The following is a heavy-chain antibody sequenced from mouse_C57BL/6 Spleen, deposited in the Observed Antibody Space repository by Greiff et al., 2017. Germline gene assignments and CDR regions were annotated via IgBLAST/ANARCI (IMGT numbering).Heavy chain of an antibody. CDR3: TTRYDGYWYFDV. Sequence: VQLQQSGAELVRPGASVKLSCTASGFNIKDDYMHWVKQRPEQGLEWIGWIDPENGDTEYASKFQGKAPITADTSSNTAYLQLSSLTSEDTAVYYCTTRYDGYWYFDVWGTGTTVTVSS. V-gene: IGHV14-4*01. J-gene: IGHJ1*03. CDR1: GFNIKDDY. D-gene: IGHD2-3*01. CDR2: IDPENGDT.